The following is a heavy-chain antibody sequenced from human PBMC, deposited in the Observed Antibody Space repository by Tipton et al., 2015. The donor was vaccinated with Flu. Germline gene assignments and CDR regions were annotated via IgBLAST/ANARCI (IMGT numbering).Heavy chain of an antibody. V-gene: IGHV1-69*01. CDR2: IIPIFGTA. CDR1: GGTFSSYA. J-gene: IGHJ6*03. D-gene: IGHD4-11*01. CDR3: ASVTTVTTLGYYYYYMDV. Sequence: QSGPEVKKPGSSVKVSCKASGGTFSSYAISWVRQAPGQGLEWMGGIIPIFGTANYAQKFQGRVTITADESTSTAYMELSSLRSEDTAVYYCASVTTVTTLGYYYYYMDVWGKGTTVTVSS.